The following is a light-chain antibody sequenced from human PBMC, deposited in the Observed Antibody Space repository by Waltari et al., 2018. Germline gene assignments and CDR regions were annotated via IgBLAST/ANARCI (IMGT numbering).Light chain of an antibody. CDR2: GAS. CDR1: QSVSSSY. J-gene: IGKJ1*01. V-gene: IGKV3D-7*01. CDR3: QQDYNLPGT. Sequence: EIVMTQSPATLSLSPGERATLPCRASQSVSSSYLSWYQQKPGQAPRLLIYGASTRATGIPARFSGSGSGTDFTLTISSLQPEDFAVYYCQQDYNLPGTFGQGTKVEIK.